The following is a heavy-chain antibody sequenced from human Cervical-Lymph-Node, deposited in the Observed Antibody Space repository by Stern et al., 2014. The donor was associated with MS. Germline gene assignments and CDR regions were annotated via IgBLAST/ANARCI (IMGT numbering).Heavy chain of an antibody. V-gene: IGHV5-51*03. D-gene: IGHD4-23*01. CDR1: GYSFTTYW. Sequence: EVQLVESGAELNKAGESLKVSCPVSGYSFTTYWIGWVRQMPGKGLEWMGIIYLSDSDTRYSPSFQGQVTISADKSISTAYLQWSSLKASDTAMYYCASTGGYGGNFAFDMWGQGTMVTVSS. CDR3: ASTGGYGGNFAFDM. CDR2: IYLSDSDT. J-gene: IGHJ3*02.